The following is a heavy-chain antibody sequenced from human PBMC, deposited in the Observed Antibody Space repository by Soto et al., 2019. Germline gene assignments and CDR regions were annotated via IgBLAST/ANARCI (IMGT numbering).Heavy chain of an antibody. CDR2: ISSSSSYI. CDR1: GFTFSSYS. Sequence: EVQLVESGGGLVKPGGSLRLSCAASGFTFSSYSMNWVRQAPGKGLEWVSSISSSSSYIYYADSVKGRFTISRDNAKNSLYLQMNSLRAEDTAVYYCARVRVLYYGMDVWGQGTTVTVSS. D-gene: IGHD3-10*01. V-gene: IGHV3-21*01. J-gene: IGHJ6*02. CDR3: ARVRVLYYGMDV.